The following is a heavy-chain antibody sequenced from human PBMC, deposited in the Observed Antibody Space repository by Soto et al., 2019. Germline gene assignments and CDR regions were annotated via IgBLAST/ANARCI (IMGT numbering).Heavy chain of an antibody. CDR2: ISDDGTIT. V-gene: IGHV3-74*01. CDR1: GLTFSQYW. D-gene: IGHD3-3*01. Sequence: GGSLRLSCAASGLTFSQYWMHWVRQAPGQGLVWVSRISDDGTITDYADSVKGRFTVSRDNARNTHSLQMNSLRSEDTAVYFCATAVDYDFWSGTTHYGMDVWGQGTTVTVSS. J-gene: IGHJ6*02. CDR3: ATAVDYDFWSGTTHYGMDV.